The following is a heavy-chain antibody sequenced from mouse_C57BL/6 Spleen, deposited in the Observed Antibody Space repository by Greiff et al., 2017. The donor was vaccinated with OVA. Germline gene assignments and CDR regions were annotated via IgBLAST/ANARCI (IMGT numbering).Heavy chain of an antibody. CDR1: GYTFTDYY. J-gene: IGHJ2*01. CDR3: ARKELGMGYFDY. CDR2: INPNNGGT. D-gene: IGHD4-1*01. V-gene: IGHV1-26*01. Sequence: VQLQQSGPELVKPGASVKISCKASGYTFTDYYMNWVKQSHGKSLEWIGDINPNNGGTSYNQKFKGKATLTVDKSSSTAYMELRSLTSEDSAVYYCARKELGMGYFDYWGQGTTLTVSS.